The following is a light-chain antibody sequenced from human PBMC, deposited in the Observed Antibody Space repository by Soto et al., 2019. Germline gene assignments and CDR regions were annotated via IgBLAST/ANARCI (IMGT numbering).Light chain of an antibody. V-gene: IGKV1-27*01. J-gene: IGKJ3*01. CDR3: QKYSSVPV. Sequence: DIQMTQSPTSLSASVGDRVTITCRASQGIRNYVAWYQQIPGKAPKLLIYAASTLQSGVPSRFSGSGSGTXXXXXXXXXQXEDVATYXXQKYSSVPVFGPGTKVEIK. CDR1: QGIRNY. CDR2: AAS.